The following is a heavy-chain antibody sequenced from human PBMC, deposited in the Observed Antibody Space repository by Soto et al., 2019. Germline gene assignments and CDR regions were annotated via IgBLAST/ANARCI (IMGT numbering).Heavy chain of an antibody. D-gene: IGHD4-17*01. CDR3: ARHPVRPPKTYDYGDYVSGY. J-gene: IGHJ4*02. CDR1: GGSISSSSYY. V-gene: IGHV4-39*01. Sequence: SETLSLTCTVSGGSISSSSYYWGWIRQPPGKGLEWIGSIYYSGSTYYNPSLKSRVTISVDTSKNQFSLKLSSVTAADTAVYCCARHPVRPPKTYDYGDYVSGYWGQGTLVTVSS. CDR2: IYYSGST.